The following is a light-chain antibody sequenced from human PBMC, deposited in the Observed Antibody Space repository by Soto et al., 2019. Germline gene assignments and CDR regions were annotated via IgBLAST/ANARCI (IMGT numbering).Light chain of an antibody. Sequence: QSALTQPASVSGSPGQSITISCTGTSSDVGGYNYVSWYQQHPGKAPKLMIYDVSNRPSGVSNPFSGSKSGNTASLTISGLQGEDEADYYCSSYTSSSTLYVFGTGTKLTVL. CDR3: SSYTSSSTLYV. V-gene: IGLV2-14*01. J-gene: IGLJ1*01. CDR1: SSDVGGYNY. CDR2: DVS.